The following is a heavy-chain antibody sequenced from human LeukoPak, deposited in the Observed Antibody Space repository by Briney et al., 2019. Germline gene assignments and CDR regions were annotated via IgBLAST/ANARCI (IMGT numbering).Heavy chain of an antibody. CDR2: IYYSGST. CDR1: GGSISSYY. D-gene: IGHD1-26*01. J-gene: IGHJ4*02. CDR3: ARHETGIGGGLDY. Sequence: SETLSLTCTVSGGSISSYYWSWIRQPPGKGLEWIGYIYYSGSTNYNPSLKSRVTISVDTSKNQFSLKLSSVTAADTAVYYCARHETGIGGGLDYWGQGTLVTVSS. V-gene: IGHV4-59*08.